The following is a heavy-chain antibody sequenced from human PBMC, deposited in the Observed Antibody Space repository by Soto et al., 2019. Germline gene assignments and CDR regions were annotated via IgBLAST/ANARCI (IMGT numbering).Heavy chain of an antibody. J-gene: IGHJ5*02. CDR3: ARQSITIFGVVIHNWFDP. D-gene: IGHD3-3*01. CDR1: GGSISSSSYY. V-gene: IGHV4-39*01. CDR2: IYYSGST. Sequence: QLQLQESGPGLVKPSETLSLTCTVSGGSISSSSYYWGWIRQPPGKGLEWIGSIYYSGSTYYNPSLKSRVTISVDTSKNQFSLKLSSVTAADTAVYYCARQSITIFGVVIHNWFDPWGQGTLVTVSS.